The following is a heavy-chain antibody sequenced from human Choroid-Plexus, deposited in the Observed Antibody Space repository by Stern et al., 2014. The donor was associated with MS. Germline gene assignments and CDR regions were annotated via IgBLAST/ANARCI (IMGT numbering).Heavy chain of an antibody. CDR2: ISYDGSAT. Sequence: QVQLVESGGGVAQPGRPLILSCAASGFTFSNFGMHWVRQAPGKGLEWVALISYDGSATYYADSVQGRFTLFRDNSKNTLYMHMNSLRAEDTAVYYCAKDRQWSTYFFDYWGQGSLVTVSS. D-gene: IGHD2-15*01. CDR3: AKDRQWSTYFFDY. V-gene: IGHV3-30*18. J-gene: IGHJ4*02. CDR1: GFTFSNFG.